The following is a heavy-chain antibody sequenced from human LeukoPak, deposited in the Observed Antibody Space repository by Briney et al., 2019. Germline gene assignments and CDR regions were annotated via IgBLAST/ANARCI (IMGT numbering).Heavy chain of an antibody. J-gene: IGHJ6*03. CDR2: INPNSGNT. CDR3: ARGDVDYYYMDV. D-gene: IGHD2-21*01. CDR1: GYTFTSYD. V-gene: IGHV1-8*03. Sequence: ASVKVSCKASGYTFTSYDINWVRQATGQGLEWMGWINPNSGNTGYAQKFQGRVTITRNTSISTAYMELSSLRSEDTAVYYCARGDVDYYYMDVWGKGTTVTVSS.